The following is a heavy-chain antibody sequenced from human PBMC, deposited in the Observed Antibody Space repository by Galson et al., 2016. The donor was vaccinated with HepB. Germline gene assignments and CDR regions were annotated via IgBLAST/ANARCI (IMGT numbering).Heavy chain of an antibody. CDR1: GFTFSRYT. J-gene: IGHJ4*02. CDR3: AREMHVAAAAAFDF. Sequence: SLRLSCATSGFTFSRYTMHWVRQAPGKGLEWVSVIWYDGSYKHYGDSVKGRFTISRDNSKNTLFLQMNSLKVEDTAVYYCAREMHVAAAAAFDFWGRGTLVTVSS. V-gene: IGHV3-33*01. CDR2: IWYDGSYK. D-gene: IGHD6-13*01.